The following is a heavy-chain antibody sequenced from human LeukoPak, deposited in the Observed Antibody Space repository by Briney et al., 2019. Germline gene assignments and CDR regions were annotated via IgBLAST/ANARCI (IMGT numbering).Heavy chain of an antibody. CDR3: VRQGLQSGTYPAY. Sequence: GESLKISCKASGYTFNNYWIGWVRQLPGRGLEWMGMLYPDGSATTYHPSFEGRVTISADKSVTTAYLEWNSLKASDTALYYCVRQGLQSGTYPAYWGPGTLVTVSS. CDR2: LYPDGSAT. J-gene: IGHJ4*02. CDR1: GYTFNNYW. D-gene: IGHD1-26*01. V-gene: IGHV5-51*01.